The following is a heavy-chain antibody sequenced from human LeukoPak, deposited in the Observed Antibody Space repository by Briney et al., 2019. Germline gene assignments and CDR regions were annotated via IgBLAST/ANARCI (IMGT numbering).Heavy chain of an antibody. Sequence: GGSPRLSCAASGFTFSRHGMSWVRQAPGKGLERVSGISGSGGTTYYPDSVKGRFTISRDNSKNTLYLQMNSLRAEDTAVYHCARSRDILRYKYAMDVWGQGTTVTVSS. CDR1: GFTFSRHG. D-gene: IGHD3-9*01. J-gene: IGHJ6*02. CDR3: ARSRDILRYKYAMDV. V-gene: IGHV3-23*01. CDR2: ISGSGGTT.